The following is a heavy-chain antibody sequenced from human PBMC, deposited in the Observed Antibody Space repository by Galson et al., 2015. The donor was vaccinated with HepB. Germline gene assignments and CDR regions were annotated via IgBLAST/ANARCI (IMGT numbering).Heavy chain of an antibody. CDR1: GYSFTSYW. J-gene: IGHJ6*02. CDR3: ARIAAAGTSLAYYYYGMDV. D-gene: IGHD6-13*01. V-gene: IGHV5-51*01. Sequence: QSGAEVKKPGESLKISCKGSGYSFTSYWIGWVRQMPGKGLEWMGIIYPGVSDTRYSPSFQGQVTISADKSISTAYLQWSSLKASDTAMYYCARIAAAGTSLAYYYYGMDVWGQGTTVTVSS. CDR2: IYPGVSDT.